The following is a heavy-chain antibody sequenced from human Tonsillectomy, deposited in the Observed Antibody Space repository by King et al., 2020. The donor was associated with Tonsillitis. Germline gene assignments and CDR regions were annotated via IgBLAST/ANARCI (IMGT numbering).Heavy chain of an antibody. D-gene: IGHD6-19*01. Sequence: VQLVESGGGLVQPGRSLRRSCTASGFTFGDYVMSWVRQAPGKGRVVLGVIRSKAYGGTTEYARSLKGRFTISIDDSKSIAYLQMNSLKTEDTAVYYCTRAGYSSGYYDYWGQGTLVTVSS. CDR2: IRSKAYGGTT. CDR3: TRAGYSSGYYDY. J-gene: IGHJ4*02. V-gene: IGHV3-49*04. CDR1: GFTFGDYV.